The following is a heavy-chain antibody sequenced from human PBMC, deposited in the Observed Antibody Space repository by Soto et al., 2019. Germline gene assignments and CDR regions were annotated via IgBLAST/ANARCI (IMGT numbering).Heavy chain of an antibody. CDR1: GYAFTTYG. Sequence: QVHLVQSGAEVKKPGASVKVSCKGSGYAFTTYGITWVRQAPGQGLEWMGWISAHNGNTNYPQKRQGRVTVTRDTPTRTAYMELRSLRSDDTAVYYCARGRYGDYWGQGALVTVSS. J-gene: IGHJ4*02. D-gene: IGHD1-1*01. CDR2: ISAHNGNT. CDR3: ARGRYGDY. V-gene: IGHV1-18*01.